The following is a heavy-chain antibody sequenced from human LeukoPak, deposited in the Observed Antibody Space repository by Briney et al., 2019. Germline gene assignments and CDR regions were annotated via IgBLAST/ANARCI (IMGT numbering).Heavy chain of an antibody. J-gene: IGHJ5*02. V-gene: IGHV4-59*01. Sequence: SETLSLTCTVSGGFISSYYWSWIRQPPGKGLEWIGYIYYSGSTNYNPSLKSRVTISVDTSKNQFSLKLSSVTAADTAVYYCAGTSAYDSSGFNWFDPWGQGTLVTVSS. CDR1: GGFISSYY. D-gene: IGHD3-22*01. CDR2: IYYSGST. CDR3: AGTSAYDSSGFNWFDP.